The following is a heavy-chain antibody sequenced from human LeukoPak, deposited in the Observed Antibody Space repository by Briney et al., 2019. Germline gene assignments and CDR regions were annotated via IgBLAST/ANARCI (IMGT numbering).Heavy chain of an antibody. J-gene: IGHJ4*02. CDR1: GFIFNSFA. V-gene: IGHV3-23*01. D-gene: IGHD3-22*01. CDR3: AKNALAAGVAHYYDSSGSFDY. Sequence: GGSLRLSCAASGFIFNSFAMSWVRQAPGKGLEWVSTFSGSGSRTSYADSVKGRFTISRDNSKNTLYLQMKSLRAEDTTVYYCAKNALAAGVAHYYDSSGSFDYWGQGTLVTVSS. CDR2: FSGSGSRT.